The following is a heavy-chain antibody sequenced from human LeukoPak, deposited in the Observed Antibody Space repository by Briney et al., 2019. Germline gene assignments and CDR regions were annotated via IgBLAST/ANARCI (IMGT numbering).Heavy chain of an antibody. V-gene: IGHV4-39*07. CDR3: ARNSGYGLGTSYYFDY. CDR2: IYYSGST. J-gene: IGHJ4*02. CDR1: GGSISSSSYY. Sequence: SETLSLTCTVPGGSISSSSYYWGWIRQPPGKGLEWIGSIYYSGSTYYNPSLKSRVTISVDTSKNQFSLKLSSVTAADTAVYYCARNSGYGLGTSYYFDYWGQGTLVTVSS. D-gene: IGHD5-12*01.